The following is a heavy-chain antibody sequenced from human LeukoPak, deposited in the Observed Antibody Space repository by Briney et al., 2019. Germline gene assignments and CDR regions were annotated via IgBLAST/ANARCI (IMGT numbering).Heavy chain of an antibody. J-gene: IGHJ4*02. CDR2: ISHSGNS. CDR1: GGSISNYY. Sequence: SETLSLTCTVSGGSISNYYWSWIRQPPGKGLEWIGYISHSGNSNYNLSLKSRVAISLDTSKNQFSLILSSVTAADTAVYYCARVGRGDYVWGSYSFDYWGQGTLVTVSS. D-gene: IGHD3-16*01. CDR3: ARVGRGDYVWGSYSFDY. V-gene: IGHV4-59*01.